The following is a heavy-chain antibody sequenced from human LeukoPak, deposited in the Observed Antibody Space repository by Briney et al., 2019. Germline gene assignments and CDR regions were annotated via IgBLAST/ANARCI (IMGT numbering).Heavy chain of an antibody. Sequence: KASETLSLTCAVFGASITNNYWSWIRQPPGKGLEWIAYTHYTGNTNYNPSLKSRVSISVDMSKNQFSLKLSSVTAADTAVYYCARPRWQDTMGPWFDPWGQGTLVTVST. CDR2: THYTGNT. CDR3: ARPRWQDTMGPWFDP. V-gene: IGHV4-59*13. J-gene: IGHJ5*01. D-gene: IGHD3-10*01. CDR1: GASITNNY.